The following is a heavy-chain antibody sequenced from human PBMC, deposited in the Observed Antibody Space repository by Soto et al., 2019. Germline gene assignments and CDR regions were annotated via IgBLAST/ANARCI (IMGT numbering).Heavy chain of an antibody. CDR3: AKVSPMGYFFDF. J-gene: IGHJ4*02. CDR1: GFTFSSYG. CDR2: ISYDGSNK. V-gene: IGHV3-30*18. Sequence: GGSLRRSCAASGFTFSSYGMHWVRQAPGRGLEWVAVISYDGSNKFYADSVKGRFTISRDNSKNSLYLEMNSLRGEDTAVYYCAKVSPMGYFFDFWGQGTLVTVSS.